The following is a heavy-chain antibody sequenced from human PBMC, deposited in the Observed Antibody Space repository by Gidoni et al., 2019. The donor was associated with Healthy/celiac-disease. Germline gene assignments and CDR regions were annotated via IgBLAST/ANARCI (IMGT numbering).Heavy chain of an antibody. CDR3: ARDLIPPQSYIQLWFYYYGMDV. CDR1: GYSFTSYG. D-gene: IGHD5-18*01. V-gene: IGHV1-18*01. Sequence: QAQLVQSGAEVKKPGASVKVSCKASGYSFTSYGISWVRQAPGQGLEWMGGIRAYNGTTNYAQRLQGKVTMTTDTSTSTAYMELRSRRSDDTAVYYCARDLIPPQSYIQLWFYYYGMDVWGQGTTVTVSS. CDR2: IRAYNGTT. J-gene: IGHJ6*02.